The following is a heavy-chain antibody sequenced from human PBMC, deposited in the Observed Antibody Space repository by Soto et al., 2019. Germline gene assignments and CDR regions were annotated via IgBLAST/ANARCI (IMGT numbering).Heavy chain of an antibody. CDR2: ISSSSSYI. D-gene: IGHD2-2*01. Sequence: GSLRLSCAASGFTFSSYAMSWVRQAPGKGLEWVSSISSSSSYIYYADSVKGRFTISRDNAKNSLYLQMNSLRAEDTAVYYCARAESTGWTDAFDIWGQGTMVTVSS. V-gene: IGHV3-21*01. J-gene: IGHJ3*02. CDR3: ARAESTGWTDAFDI. CDR1: GFTFSSYA.